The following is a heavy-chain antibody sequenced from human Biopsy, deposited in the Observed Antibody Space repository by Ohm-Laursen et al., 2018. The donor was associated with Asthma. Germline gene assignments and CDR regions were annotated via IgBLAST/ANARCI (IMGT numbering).Heavy chain of an antibody. CDR1: GFTFSSYA. V-gene: IGHV3-23*01. CDR3: AKESRRDGYNRRNYYFDY. CDR2: ISGRGGST. J-gene: IGHJ4*02. D-gene: IGHD5-24*01. Sequence: LSLTCAASGFTFSSYAMSWVRQAPGKGLEWVSAISGRGGSTYYADSVKGRFTISRDNSKNTLYLQMNSLRAEDTAVYYCAKESRRDGYNRRNYYFDYWGQGTLVTVSS.